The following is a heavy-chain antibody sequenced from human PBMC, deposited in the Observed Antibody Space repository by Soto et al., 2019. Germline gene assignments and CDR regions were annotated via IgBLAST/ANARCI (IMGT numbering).Heavy chain of an antibody. J-gene: IGHJ6*02. D-gene: IGHD2-2*01. CDR3: GRDRDILVLPPDKRTYFYYYGLDV. V-gene: IGHV4-59*11. CDR1: GFSLTGHY. CDR2: IYYSGRT. Sequence: SETLSLACTVSGFSLTGHYLSWVRQPPGKGLEWIGYIYYSGRTHYNPSLKSRVTMSVDTSNNQFSLDVRAGSAADTAVYYCGRDRDILVLPPDKRTYFYYYGLDVWGQGTTVTVSS.